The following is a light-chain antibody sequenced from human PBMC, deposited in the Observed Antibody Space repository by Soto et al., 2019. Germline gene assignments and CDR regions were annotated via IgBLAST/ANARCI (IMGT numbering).Light chain of an antibody. Sequence: EIVLTQSPGTLSLSAGERATLSCRASQRVSSNYLAWYQQKPGQAPRLLIYGASSRDTGIPDRVSGSGSGTDFTLTISSLEPEDFAVYYCQQFSSYPLTFGGGTKVDI. J-gene: IGKJ4*01. V-gene: IGKV3-20*01. CDR1: QRVSSNY. CDR3: QQFSSYPLT. CDR2: GAS.